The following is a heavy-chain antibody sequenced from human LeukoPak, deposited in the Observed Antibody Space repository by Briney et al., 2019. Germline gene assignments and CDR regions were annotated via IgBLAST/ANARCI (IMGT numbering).Heavy chain of an antibody. D-gene: IGHD1-26*01. CDR2: IYTSGST. CDR3: ARDRELAPFDY. J-gene: IGHJ4*02. V-gene: IGHV4-4*07. CDR1: GGSISSYY. Sequence: PSETLSLTCTVSGGSISSYYWSWIRQPAGKGLDWIGRIYTSGSTNYNPSLKSRVTMSVDTSKNQFSLKLSSVTAADTAVYYCARDRELAPFDYWGQGTLVTVSS.